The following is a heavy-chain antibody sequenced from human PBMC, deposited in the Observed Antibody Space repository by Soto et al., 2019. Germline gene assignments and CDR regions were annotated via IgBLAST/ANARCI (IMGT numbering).Heavy chain of an antibody. CDR2: IYYSGST. D-gene: IGHD5-12*01. CDR3: ASHRYDYLSQPYHFDY. Sequence: SETLSLTCTVSGDSISSSSYYWGWIRQPPGKGLEWIGSIYYSGSTYYNPSLKSRVTISVDTSKNQFSLKLSSVTAADTAVYYCASHRYDYLSQPYHFDYWGQGTLVTVSS. CDR1: GDSISSSSYY. V-gene: IGHV4-39*01. J-gene: IGHJ4*02.